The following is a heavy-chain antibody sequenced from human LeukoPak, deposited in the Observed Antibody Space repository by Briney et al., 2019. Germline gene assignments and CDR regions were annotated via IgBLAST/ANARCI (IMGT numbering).Heavy chain of an antibody. CDR1: GFTFSSYW. CDR3: ARGSSRHLVMITFGGRYFDY. CDR2: IKQDGSEK. Sequence: GGSLRLSCAASGFTFSSYWMSWVRQAAGKGLEWVANIKQDGSEKYYVDSVKGRFTISRDNAKNSLYLQMNSLRAEDTAVYYCARGSSRHLVMITFGGRYFDYWGQGTLVTVSS. J-gene: IGHJ4*02. V-gene: IGHV3-7*01. D-gene: IGHD3-16*01.